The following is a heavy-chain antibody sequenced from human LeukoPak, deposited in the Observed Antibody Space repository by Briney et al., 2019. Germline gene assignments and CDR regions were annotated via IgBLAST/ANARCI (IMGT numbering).Heavy chain of an antibody. D-gene: IGHD6-19*01. CDR1: GDSSSNNIYY. Sequence: SETLSLTCTVSGDSSSNNIYYWGWIRQPPGWGLDWIGSIGYSGSTYYNPSLRSRATISIDTSKNQLSLKLKSVTAADTAVYYCAREYTLYRSGWFLDYWGQGTVVTVSS. CDR3: AREYTLYRSGWFLDY. V-gene: IGHV4-39*07. CDR2: IGYSGST. J-gene: IGHJ4*02.